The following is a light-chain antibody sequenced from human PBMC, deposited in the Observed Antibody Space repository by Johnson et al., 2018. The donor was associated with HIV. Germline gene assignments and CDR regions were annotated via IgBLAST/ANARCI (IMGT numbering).Light chain of an antibody. CDR3: GTGDSSLISNV. V-gene: IGLV1-51*01. Sequence: QSVLTQPPSVSAAPGQKVTISCSGSSSNIGNNYVSWYQQLPGTAPKLVIYDNNKRPSGIPDQFSGSKSGTSATLGITGLQTGDEADYYCGTGDSSLISNVFGPAPKFTVL. CDR1: SSNIGNNY. CDR2: DNN. J-gene: IGLJ1*01.